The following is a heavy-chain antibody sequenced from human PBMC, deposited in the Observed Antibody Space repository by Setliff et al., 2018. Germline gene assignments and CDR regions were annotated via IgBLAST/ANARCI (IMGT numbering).Heavy chain of an antibody. V-gene: IGHV1-18*04. J-gene: IGHJ3*02. CDR2: IRPYIGHT. CDR1: GYTFGAHY. Sequence: GASVKVSCKASGYTFGAHYIHWVRQAPGQGLEWMGWIRPYIGHTIYAQKFQGRVTMTTDAPTSTAYMELTSLRHDDTDVYYCARVVARTHFYDRSDYYFDGLDIWGQGAKVTVSS. CDR3: ARVVARTHFYDRSDYYFDGLDI. D-gene: IGHD3-22*01.